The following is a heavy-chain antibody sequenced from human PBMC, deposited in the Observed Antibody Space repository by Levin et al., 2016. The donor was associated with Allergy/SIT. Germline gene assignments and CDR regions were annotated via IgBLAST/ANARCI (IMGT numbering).Heavy chain of an antibody. D-gene: IGHD2-2*01. CDR3: ARVRDIVVVPAAGPSGMDV. V-gene: IGHV4-59*13. Sequence: PGKGLEWIGYIYYSGSTNYNPSLKSRVTISVDTSKNQFSLKLSSVTAADTAVYYCARVRDIVVVPAAGPSGMDVWGQGTTVTVSS. CDR2: IYYSGST. J-gene: IGHJ6*02.